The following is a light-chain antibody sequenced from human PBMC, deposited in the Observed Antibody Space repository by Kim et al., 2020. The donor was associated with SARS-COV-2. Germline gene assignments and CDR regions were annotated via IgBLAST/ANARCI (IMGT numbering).Light chain of an antibody. CDR3: HQYAGAPWT. CDR2: GAS. J-gene: IGKJ1*01. Sequence: PRERGTLPCRASQRIRTNVVWNQQKPGQSPRLLIYGASSRATGIPDRFSGSGSGTDFTLTITGLEPDDYAVYYCHQYAGAPWTLGQGTKVDIK. V-gene: IGKV3-20*01. CDR1: QRIRTN.